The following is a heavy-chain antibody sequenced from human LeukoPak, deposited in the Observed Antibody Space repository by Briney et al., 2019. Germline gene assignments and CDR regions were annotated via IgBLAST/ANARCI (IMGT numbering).Heavy chain of an antibody. D-gene: IGHD2-21*02. V-gene: IGHV3-30*03. CDR1: GFTFSSYG. Sequence: GGSLRLSRAASGFTFSSYGMHWVRQAPGKGLEWVAVISYDGSNKYYADSVKGRFTISRDNSKNTLYLQMNSLRAEDTAVYYCARDPRSKGGDWGDFDYWGQGTLVTVSS. J-gene: IGHJ4*02. CDR3: ARDPRSKGGDWGDFDY. CDR2: ISYDGSNK.